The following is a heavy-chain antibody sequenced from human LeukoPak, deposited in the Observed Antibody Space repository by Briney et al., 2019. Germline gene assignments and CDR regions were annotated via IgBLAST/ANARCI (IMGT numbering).Heavy chain of an antibody. V-gene: IGHV4-30-2*01. Sequence: TSETLSLTCTVSGGSISSADYYWTWIRQPPGKGLEWIGYISHSGGTYYNSSLLSRVTISADTSKNQFFLTLGSVTAADTAVYYCARYSNGWAYIDFWGQGTLVTVSS. CDR1: GGSISSADYY. D-gene: IGHD6-19*01. CDR3: ARYSNGWAYIDF. J-gene: IGHJ4*02. CDR2: ISHSGGT.